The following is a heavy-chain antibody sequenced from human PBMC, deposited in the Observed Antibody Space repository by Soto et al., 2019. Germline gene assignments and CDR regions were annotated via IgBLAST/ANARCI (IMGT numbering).Heavy chain of an antibody. Sequence: PGGSLRLSCAASGLPFINAWMTWVRQAPGKGLEWVGRIKSKTDGGAIDYGAPVKNRFTISRDDSKNTLYLQMNSLKTEDTAVYYCTTAGPPMAVAGVDAIDIWGQGTMVTVSS. CDR2: IKSKTDGGAI. V-gene: IGHV3-15*01. CDR1: GLPFINAW. D-gene: IGHD6-19*01. CDR3: TTAGPPMAVAGVDAIDI. J-gene: IGHJ3*02.